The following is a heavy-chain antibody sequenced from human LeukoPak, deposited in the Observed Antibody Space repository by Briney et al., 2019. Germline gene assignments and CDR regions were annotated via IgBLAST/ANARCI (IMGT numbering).Heavy chain of an antibody. V-gene: IGHV3-7*03. Sequence: GGSLRLSCAASGFTFSSYWMSWVRQAPGKGLEWVANIKQDGSEKYYVDPVKGRFTISRDNAKNSLYLQMNSLRAEDTAVYYCAREGSSWYESAFDIWGQGTMVTVSS. CDR2: IKQDGSEK. CDR3: AREGSSWYESAFDI. CDR1: GFTFSSYW. J-gene: IGHJ3*02. D-gene: IGHD1-14*01.